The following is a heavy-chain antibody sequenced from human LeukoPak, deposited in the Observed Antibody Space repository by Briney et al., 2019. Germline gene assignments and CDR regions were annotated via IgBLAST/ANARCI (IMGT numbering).Heavy chain of an antibody. J-gene: IGHJ4*02. Sequence: ASVKVSCKASGYTFTSYGISWVRQAPGQGLEWMGWINPNSGGTNYAQKFQGRVTMTRDTFISTAYMELGRLRSDDTAVYYCARGGAYSGYDDHDYDYWGQGTLVTVSS. CDR3: ARGGAYSGYDDHDYDY. CDR2: INPNSGGT. D-gene: IGHD5-12*01. CDR1: GYTFTSYG. V-gene: IGHV1-2*02.